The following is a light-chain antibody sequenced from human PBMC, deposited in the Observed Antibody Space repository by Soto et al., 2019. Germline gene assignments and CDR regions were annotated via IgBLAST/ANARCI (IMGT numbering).Light chain of an antibody. CDR1: QGIFSY. CDR3: QPYNNWPLT. CDR2: GAS. Sequence: DIHLSQSPSFLSASVGDSVTITCRASQGIFSYLAWYQQKPGKAPELLIYGASTLQSGVPSRFSGRGSGKEFTLTISNLQAEDVATYYCQPYNNWPLTFGGGTKVESK. V-gene: IGKV1-9*01. J-gene: IGKJ4*01.